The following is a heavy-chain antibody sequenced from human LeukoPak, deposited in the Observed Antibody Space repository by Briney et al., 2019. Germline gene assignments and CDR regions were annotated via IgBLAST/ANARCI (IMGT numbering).Heavy chain of an antibody. Sequence: GGSLRLSCAASGFTFSSYAMSWVRQAPGKGLEWVSAISGSGGSTYYADSVKGRFTISRDNSKNTLYLQMNSLRAEDTAVYYCAKGIYYYDSSGYESWGQGTLVTVSS. CDR2: ISGSGGST. CDR3: AKGIYYYDSSGYES. V-gene: IGHV3-23*01. CDR1: GFTFSSYA. D-gene: IGHD3-22*01. J-gene: IGHJ5*02.